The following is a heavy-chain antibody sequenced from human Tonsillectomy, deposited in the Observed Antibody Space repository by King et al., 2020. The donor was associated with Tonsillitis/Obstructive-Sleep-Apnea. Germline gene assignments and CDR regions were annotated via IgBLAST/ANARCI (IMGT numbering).Heavy chain of an antibody. J-gene: IGHJ3*02. D-gene: IGHD1-26*01. CDR1: GFTFGDYG. Sequence: QLVQSGGGLVQPGRSLRLSCTFSGFTFGDYGMSWVRQAPGKGLEWVGFIRSTAYGGTTEYAASVKGRFTISRDDSKSIAYLQMTSLKTEDTAMYYCTRVGTSGRYSYDIWGQGKMVTVSS. CDR2: IRSTAYGGTT. CDR3: TRVGTSGRYSYDI. V-gene: IGHV3-49*04.